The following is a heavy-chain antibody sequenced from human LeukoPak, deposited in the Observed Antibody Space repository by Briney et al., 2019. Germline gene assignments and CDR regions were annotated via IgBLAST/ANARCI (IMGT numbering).Heavy chain of an antibody. D-gene: IGHD1-26*01. Sequence: SLKVSCKASGDTSSRYAISWVRQAPGQGLWWMGRIIPSLDIPNYPQKFQGSVTITADKSTSTAYLEVRTLGSEDTAVYYCARSVGGATTPRFDYWGQGALVTVSS. CDR3: ARSVGGATTPRFDY. V-gene: IGHV1-69*04. J-gene: IGHJ4*02. CDR1: GDTSSRYA. CDR2: IIPSLDIP.